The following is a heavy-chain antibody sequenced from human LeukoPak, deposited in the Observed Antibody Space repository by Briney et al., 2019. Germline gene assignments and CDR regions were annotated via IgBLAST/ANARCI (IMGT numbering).Heavy chain of an antibody. CDR2: ISYHGSNK. CDR3: AREEGYTGTYSVDY. V-gene: IGHV3-30-3*01. Sequence: GGCLRLSCAASGYTLSTYANHWVREGPGKGLEWVAVISYHGSNKYYADSVKGRFTISRDNSKNTVYLQMNSLRAEDTAVYYCAREEGYTGTYSVDYWGQGTLVTVSS. D-gene: IGHD1-26*01. CDR1: GYTLSTYA. J-gene: IGHJ4*02.